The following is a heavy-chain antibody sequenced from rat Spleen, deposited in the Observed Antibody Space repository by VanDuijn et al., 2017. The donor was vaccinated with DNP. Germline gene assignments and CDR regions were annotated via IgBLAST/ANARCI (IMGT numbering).Heavy chain of an antibody. V-gene: IGHV5-7*01. Sequence: EVQLVESGGGLVQPGRSLNLSCAASGFTFSDCNMAWVRQAPETGLEWVTTIHSDGSATYYRDSVKGRFTISRDNTRNTLHLQMDSLRSEDTATYYCVKHRPYSNYFDYWGQGVMVTVSS. J-gene: IGHJ2*01. CDR1: GFTFSDCN. D-gene: IGHD1-2*01. CDR2: IHSDGSAT. CDR3: VKHRPYSNYFDY.